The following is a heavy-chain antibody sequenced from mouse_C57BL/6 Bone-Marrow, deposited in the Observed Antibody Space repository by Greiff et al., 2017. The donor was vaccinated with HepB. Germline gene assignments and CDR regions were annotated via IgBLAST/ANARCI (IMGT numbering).Heavy chain of an antibody. Sequence: EVNLVESGGGLVKPGGSLKLSCAASGFTFSSYTMSWVRQTPEKRLEWVATISGGGGNTYYPDSVKGRFTISRDNAKNTLYLQMSSLRSEDTALYYCARQNWYFDVWGTGTTVTVSS. CDR3: ARQNWYFDV. CDR1: GFTFSSYT. CDR2: ISGGGGNT. J-gene: IGHJ1*03. V-gene: IGHV5-9*01.